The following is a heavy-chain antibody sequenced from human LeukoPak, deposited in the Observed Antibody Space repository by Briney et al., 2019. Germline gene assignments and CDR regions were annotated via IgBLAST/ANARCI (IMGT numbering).Heavy chain of an antibody. CDR1: GFAFSSYS. CDR2: ISSSSSTI. J-gene: IGHJ4*02. D-gene: IGHD1-1*01. CDR3: ARDPIQGMNGY. Sequence: GGSLRLSCAASGFAFSSYSMNWVRQVPGKGLEWVSYISSSSSTIYYADSVKGRFTISRDNAKNSLYLQMNSLRAEDTAVYYCARDPIQGMNGYWGQGTLVTVSS. V-gene: IGHV3-48*04.